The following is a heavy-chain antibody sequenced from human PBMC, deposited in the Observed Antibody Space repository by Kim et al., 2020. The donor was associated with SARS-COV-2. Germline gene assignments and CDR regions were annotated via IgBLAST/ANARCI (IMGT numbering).Heavy chain of an antibody. D-gene: IGHD3-3*01. Sequence: SVKVSCKASGGTFSSYAISWVRQAPGQGLEWMGRIIPILGIANYAQKFQGRVTITADKSTSTAYMELSSLRSEDTAVYYCARGPFGVVINQNPGIDYWGQGTLVTVSS. CDR2: IIPILGIA. V-gene: IGHV1-69*04. J-gene: IGHJ4*02. CDR1: GGTFSSYA. CDR3: ARGPFGVVINQNPGIDY.